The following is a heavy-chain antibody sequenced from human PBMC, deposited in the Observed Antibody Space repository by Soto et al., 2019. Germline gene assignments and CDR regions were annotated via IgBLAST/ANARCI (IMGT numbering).Heavy chain of an antibody. J-gene: IGHJ4*02. D-gene: IGHD3-22*01. Sequence: QVQLVQSAAEVKKPGASVKVSCKASGYSFTSYGISWVRQAPGQGPEWMGWISGHNGNTNHPQSLQGRVTMTTDTSRNTDYMELRSLRSDDTAVYYCARHRFNYYDDTVYYYFDYWGQGTLVTVSS. CDR1: GYSFTSYG. CDR3: ARHRFNYYDDTVYYYFDY. V-gene: IGHV1-18*04. CDR2: ISGHNGNT.